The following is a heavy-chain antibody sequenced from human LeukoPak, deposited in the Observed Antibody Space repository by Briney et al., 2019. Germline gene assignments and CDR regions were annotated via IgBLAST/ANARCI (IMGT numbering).Heavy chain of an antibody. CDR1: GFTFSSNY. D-gene: IGHD3-22*01. V-gene: IGHV3-66*01. J-gene: IGHJ4*02. CDR3: ARAPYYDSNHYYFDY. Sequence: GGSLRLSCAASGFTFSSNYMSWVRQAPGKGLEWGSVIYSGGSTYYADSVKGRFTISRDNSKNTLYLQMNSLRAEDTAVYYCARAPYYDSNHYYFDYWGQGTLVTVSS. CDR2: IYSGGST.